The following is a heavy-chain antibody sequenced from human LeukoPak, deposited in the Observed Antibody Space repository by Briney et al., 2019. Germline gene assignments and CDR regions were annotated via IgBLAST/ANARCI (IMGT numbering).Heavy chain of an antibody. D-gene: IGHD3-22*01. V-gene: IGHV3-21*01. CDR3: ARAGRYYYDSSGYYYAPPLDY. J-gene: IGHJ4*02. Sequence: GGSLRLSCAASGFTFSSYSMNWVRQAPGKGLEWFSSISSSSSYIYYADSVKGRFTISRDNAKNSLYLQMNSLRAEDTAVYYCARAGRYYYDSSGYYYAPPLDYWGQGTLVTVSS. CDR1: GFTFSSYS. CDR2: ISSSSSYI.